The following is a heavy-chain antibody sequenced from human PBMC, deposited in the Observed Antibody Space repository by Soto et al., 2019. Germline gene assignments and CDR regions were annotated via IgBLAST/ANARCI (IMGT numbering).Heavy chain of an antibody. V-gene: IGHV1-8*01. CDR2: MNPNSGST. J-gene: IGHJ5*02. CDR3: ARVSDFWSGYYSNWFDP. CDR1: GYTFTSYD. Sequence: ASVKVSCKASGYTFTSYDINWVRQATGQGLEWMGWMNPNSGSTGYAQKFQGRVTMTRNTSISTAYMELSSLRSEDTAVYYCARVSDFWSGYYSNWFDPWGQGTLVTVSS. D-gene: IGHD3-3*01.